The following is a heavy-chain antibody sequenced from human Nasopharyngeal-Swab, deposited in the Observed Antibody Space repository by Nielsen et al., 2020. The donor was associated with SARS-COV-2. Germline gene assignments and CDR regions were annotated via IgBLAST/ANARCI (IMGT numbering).Heavy chain of an antibody. CDR1: GGSISSYY. CDR3: ARGFDY. J-gene: IGHJ4*02. Sequence: GSLRLSCTVSGGSISSYYWSWIRQPPGKGLEWIGYIYYSGSTNYNPSLKSRVTISVDTSKNQFSLKLSSVTAADTAVYYCARGFDYWGQGILVTVSS. CDR2: IYYSGST. V-gene: IGHV4-59*13.